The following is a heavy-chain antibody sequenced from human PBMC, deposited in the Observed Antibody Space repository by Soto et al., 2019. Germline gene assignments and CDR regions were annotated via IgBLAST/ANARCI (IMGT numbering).Heavy chain of an antibody. CDR3: ARETVAGTTGFDY. J-gene: IGHJ4*02. CDR2: ISAYNGNT. CDR1: GYTFTSYG. V-gene: IGHV1-18*01. D-gene: IGHD6-19*01. Sequence: QVQLVQSGAEVKKPGASVKVSCKASGYTFTSYGISWVRQAPGQGLEWMGWISAYNGNTNYAQKLQGRVTMTADTSPSSAYIELRSRRSDDTAVYYCARETVAGTTGFDYWGQGTLVTVSS.